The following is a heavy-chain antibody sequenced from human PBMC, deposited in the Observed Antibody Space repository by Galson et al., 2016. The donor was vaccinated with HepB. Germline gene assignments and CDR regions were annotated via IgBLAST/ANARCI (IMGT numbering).Heavy chain of an antibody. CDR2: MNSDGTTI. CDR1: GFTLSNYW. Sequence: SLRLSCAASGFTLSNYWVHWVRQSPGKGLVWVSRMNSDGTTINYGDSVRGRFTISRDSAKNTVYLQMNSLRVEDTAMYYCARDMFGEYDQWGQGTLVTVSS. V-gene: IGHV3-74*01. D-gene: IGHD3-10*02. CDR3: ARDMFGEYDQ. J-gene: IGHJ4*02.